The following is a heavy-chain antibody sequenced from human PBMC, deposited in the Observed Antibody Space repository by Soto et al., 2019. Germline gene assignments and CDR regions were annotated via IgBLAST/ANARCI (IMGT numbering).Heavy chain of an antibody. CDR2: ISYDGSKK. CDR3: AKAIENYSTGYYKPFYYFGVDV. CDR1: GFTFGSYG. D-gene: IGHD3-22*01. V-gene: IGHV3-30*18. Sequence: GGSLRLSCAASGFTFGSYGMHWVRQAPGKGLEWVAGISYDGSKKYYGESVRGRFTISSDNSKNTLYLQMNSLRVEDTAVYYCAKAIENYSTGYYKPFYYFGVDVWGQGTTVTVSS. J-gene: IGHJ6*02.